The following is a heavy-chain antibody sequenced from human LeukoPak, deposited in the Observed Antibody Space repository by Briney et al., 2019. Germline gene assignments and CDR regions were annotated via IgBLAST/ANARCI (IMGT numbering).Heavy chain of an antibody. D-gene: IGHD6-13*01. CDR2: ISSSSSYI. CDR3: ARDYLTYSSSWYDY. Sequence: GGSLRLSCAASGFTFSSYGMNWVRQAPGKGLEWVSSISSSSSYIYYADSVKGRFTISRDNAKNSLYLQMNSLRAEDTAVYYCARDYLTYSSSWYDYWGQGTLVTVSS. J-gene: IGHJ4*02. V-gene: IGHV3-21*01. CDR1: GFTFSSYG.